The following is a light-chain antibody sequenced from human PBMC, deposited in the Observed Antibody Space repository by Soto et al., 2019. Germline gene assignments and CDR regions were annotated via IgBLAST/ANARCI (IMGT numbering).Light chain of an antibody. J-gene: IGLJ3*02. V-gene: IGLV2-23*02. CDR2: EVT. CDR1: SSDVGSYNL. CDR3: CSYAGSSTWV. Sequence: QSALTQPASVSGSPGQSITISCTGTSSDVGSYNLVSWYQQHPGKAPKLMIYEVTKRPSGVSNRFSAFESGNTASLTISGLQAEDDADYYCCSYAGSSTWVFGGGTKLTVL.